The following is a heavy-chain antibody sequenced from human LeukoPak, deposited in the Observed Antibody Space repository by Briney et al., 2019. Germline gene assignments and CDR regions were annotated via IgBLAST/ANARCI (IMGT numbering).Heavy chain of an antibody. CDR3: ARDKRATMIVVVRGYNWFDP. V-gene: IGHV7-4-1*02. CDR1: GYTFTSYA. Sequence: ASVKVSCKASGYTFTSYAMNWVRQAPGQGLEWMGWINTNTGNPTYAQGFTGRFVFSLDTSVSTAYLQISSLKAEDTAVYYCARDKRATMIVVVRGYNWFDPWGQGTLVTVSS. CDR2: INTNTGNP. J-gene: IGHJ5*02. D-gene: IGHD3-22*01.